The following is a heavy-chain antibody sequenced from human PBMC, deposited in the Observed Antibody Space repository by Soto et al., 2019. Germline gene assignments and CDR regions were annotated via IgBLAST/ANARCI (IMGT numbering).Heavy chain of an antibody. CDR1: GFTFSSYG. J-gene: IGHJ3*02. Sequence: QVQLVESGGGVVQPGRSLRLSCAASGFTFSSYGMHWVRQAPGKGLEWVAVIWYDGSNKYYADSVKGRFTISRDNSKNTLYLQMNSLRAEDTAGYYCARLQQQLVSDAFDIWGQGTMVTVSS. CDR2: IWYDGSNK. D-gene: IGHD6-13*01. V-gene: IGHV3-33*01. CDR3: ARLQQQLVSDAFDI.